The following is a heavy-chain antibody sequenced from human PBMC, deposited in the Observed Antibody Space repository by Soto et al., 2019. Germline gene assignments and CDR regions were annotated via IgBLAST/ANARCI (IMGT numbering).Heavy chain of an antibody. J-gene: IGHJ4*02. CDR1: GYTFTNHA. Sequence: ASVKVSCKASGYTFTNHAMHWVRQAPGQRPEWMGWINAGNGNTKYPQKFQGRVTITRDTSTSTAYMELTSLRSEDTAVYYCARSDSSGYFAFDYWGQGTLVTVSS. CDR2: INAGNGNT. V-gene: IGHV1-3*01. CDR3: ARSDSSGYFAFDY. D-gene: IGHD3-22*01.